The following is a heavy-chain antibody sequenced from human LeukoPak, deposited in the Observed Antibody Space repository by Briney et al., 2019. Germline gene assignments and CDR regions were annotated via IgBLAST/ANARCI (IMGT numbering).Heavy chain of an antibody. V-gene: IGHV1-69*05. CDR1: GGTFTTFA. J-gene: IGHJ4*02. CDR3: ARESLAGTWPSDY. D-gene: IGHD6-19*01. Sequence: SVKVSCKASGGTFTTFAISWMRQAPGQGLQWMGAIVPIFGKSHYAQKLQGRLTITTDESTNTAFMELARLTADDTAVYYCARESLAGTWPSDYWGQGTLVTVSS. CDR2: IVPIFGKS.